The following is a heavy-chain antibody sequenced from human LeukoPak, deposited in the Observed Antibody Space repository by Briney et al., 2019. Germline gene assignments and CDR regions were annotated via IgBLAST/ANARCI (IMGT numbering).Heavy chain of an antibody. J-gene: IGHJ4*02. D-gene: IGHD6-13*01. CDR1: GFTFSSYG. V-gene: IGHV3-30*02. CDR3: AKVLTYIAAADLYYFDY. CDR2: IRYDGSNK. Sequence: GGSLRLSCAASGFTFSSYGMHWVRQAPGKGLEWVAFIRYDGSNKYYADSVKGRFTISRDNSKNTLYLQMNSLRAEDTAVYYCAKVLTYIAAADLYYFDYWGQGTLVTVSS.